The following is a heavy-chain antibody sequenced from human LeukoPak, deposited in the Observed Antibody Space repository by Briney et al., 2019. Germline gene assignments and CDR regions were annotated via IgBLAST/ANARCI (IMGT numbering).Heavy chain of an antibody. V-gene: IGHV3-11*01. Sequence: AGGSLRVSCAASGLTLSDYYTSWISQALGKGLEWVSYISSSVSTIYYADSVKDRHTNPRDTAKNSLYLQMKSLRAEDTAVYYCARGSHIVGATGDYWGQGTLVTVSS. CDR2: ISSSVSTI. CDR1: GLTLSDYY. D-gene: IGHD1-26*01. J-gene: IGHJ4*02. CDR3: ARGSHIVGATGDY.